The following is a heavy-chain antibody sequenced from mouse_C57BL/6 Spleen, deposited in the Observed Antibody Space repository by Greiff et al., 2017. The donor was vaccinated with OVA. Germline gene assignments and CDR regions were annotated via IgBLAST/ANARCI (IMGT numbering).Heavy chain of an antibody. CDR1: GYSFTDYN. J-gene: IGHJ4*01. V-gene: IGHV1-39*01. D-gene: IGHD1-1*01. Sequence: VQLQQSGPELVKPGASVKISCTASGYSFTDYNMNWVKQSPGKSLEWIGVINPNNGTTSYTQKFKGKATLTVDQSSSTAYMQLSSLTSEDSAVYYCAISACGNSYDAMDYWGQGTSVTVSS. CDR2: INPNNGTT. CDR3: AISACGNSYDAMDY.